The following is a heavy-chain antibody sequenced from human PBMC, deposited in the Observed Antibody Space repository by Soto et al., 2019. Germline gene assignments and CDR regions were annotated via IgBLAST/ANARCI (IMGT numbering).Heavy chain of an antibody. D-gene: IGHD3-3*01. V-gene: IGHV3-23*01. CDR2: ISGSGGST. J-gene: IGHJ4*02. Sequence: PGGSLRLSCAASGFTFSSYAMSWVRQAPGKGLEWVSAISGSGGSTYYADSVKGRFTISRDNSKNTLYLQMNSLRAEDTAVYYCAIEPFTIFGVVMFTWAYWGQGTLVTVSS. CDR3: AIEPFTIFGVVMFTWAY. CDR1: GFTFSSYA.